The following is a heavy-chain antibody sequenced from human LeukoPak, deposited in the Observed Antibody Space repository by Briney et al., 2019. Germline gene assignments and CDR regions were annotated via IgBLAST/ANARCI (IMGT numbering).Heavy chain of an antibody. CDR3: ARDKGYYDSSGYYYYGMDV. V-gene: IGHV4-31*03. J-gene: IGHJ6*02. D-gene: IGHD3-22*01. CDR2: IYYSGST. CDR1: GGSISSGVYY. Sequence: KPSQTLSLTCTVSGGSISSGVYYWTWIRQHPGRGLEWIGYIYYSGSTNYNPSLKSRVTISVDTSKNQFSLKLSSVTAADTAVYYCARDKGYYDSSGYYYYGMDVWGQGTTVTVSS.